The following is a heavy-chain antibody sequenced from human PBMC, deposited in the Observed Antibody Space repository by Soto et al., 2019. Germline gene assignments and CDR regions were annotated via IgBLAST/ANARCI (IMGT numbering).Heavy chain of an antibody. Sequence: PGESLKSSCKGSGYSVTSYWIGWVRQMPGKGLEWMGIIYPGDSDTRYSPSFQGQVTISADKSISTAYLQWSSLKASDTAMYYCARVGTGDDYGDYVSVYYYGMDVWGQGTTVTVSS. V-gene: IGHV5-51*01. CDR1: GYSVTSYW. CDR2: IYPGDSDT. J-gene: IGHJ6*02. CDR3: ARVGTGDDYGDYVSVYYYGMDV. D-gene: IGHD4-17*01.